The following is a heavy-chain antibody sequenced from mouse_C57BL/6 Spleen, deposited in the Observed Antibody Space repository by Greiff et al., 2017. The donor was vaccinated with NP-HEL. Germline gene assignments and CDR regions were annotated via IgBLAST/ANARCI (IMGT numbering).Heavy chain of an antibody. CDR2: ISDGGSYT. Sequence: EVKLVESGGGLVKPGGSLKLSCAASGFTFSSYAMSWVRQTPEKRLEWVATISDGGSYTYYPDNVKGRFTISRDNAKNNLYLQMSHLKSEDTAMYYCARDHVTGSYFDYWGQGTTLTVSS. CDR1: GFTFSSYA. J-gene: IGHJ2*01. CDR3: ARDHVTGSYFDY. D-gene: IGHD4-1*01. V-gene: IGHV5-4*01.